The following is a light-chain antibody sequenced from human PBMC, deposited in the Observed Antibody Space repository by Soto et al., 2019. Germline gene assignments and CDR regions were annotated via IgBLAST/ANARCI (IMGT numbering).Light chain of an antibody. CDR1: PSIRGW. CDR3: QEYNSYSAT. V-gene: IGKV1-5*03. J-gene: IGKJ2*01. Sequence: DIQMTQSPSTLSASVGERVTITCRASPSIRGWLAWYQQKPGKAPKLLIYKASSLESGVPSRFSGSGSGTEFTLTINSLQSDVFGTYYYQEYNSYSATFGQGTKVDIK. CDR2: KAS.